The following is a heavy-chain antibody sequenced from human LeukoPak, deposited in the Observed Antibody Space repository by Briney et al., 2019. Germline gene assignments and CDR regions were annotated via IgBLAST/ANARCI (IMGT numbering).Heavy chain of an antibody. CDR3: AKDPDIVVVPAAHFDY. CDR2: ISGSGGST. V-gene: IGHV3-23*01. D-gene: IGHD2-2*01. CDR1: GFTFSSYA. J-gene: IGHJ4*02. Sequence: GGSLRLSCAASGFTFSSYAMSWVRHAPGKGLEWVSAISGSGGSTYYADSVKGRFTISRDNSKNTLYLQMNSLRAEDTAVYYCAKDPDIVVVPAAHFDYWGQGTLVTVSS.